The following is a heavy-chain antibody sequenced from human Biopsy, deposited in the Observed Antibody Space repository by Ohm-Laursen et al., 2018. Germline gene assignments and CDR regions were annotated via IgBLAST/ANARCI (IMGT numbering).Heavy chain of an antibody. J-gene: IGHJ6*02. V-gene: IGHV4-61*01. Sequence: SDTLSLTCTVSGGSVSDSFHFWSWIRQPPGKGLEWIGNVHYSGTTNYNPSLKSRVTVSVDTSKNQFSLRLSSVTAADTAVYFCTRHVKSYCTSFSCYSGYFGMDVWGQGTTVTVSS. CDR2: VHYSGTT. D-gene: IGHD2-15*01. CDR3: TRHVKSYCTSFSCYSGYFGMDV. CDR1: GGSVSDSFHF.